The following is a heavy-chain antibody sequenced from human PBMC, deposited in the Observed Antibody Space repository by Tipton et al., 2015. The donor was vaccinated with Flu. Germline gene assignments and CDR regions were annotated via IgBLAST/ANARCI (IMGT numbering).Heavy chain of an antibody. V-gene: IGHV4-34*01. CDR1: GGSFSGHY. CDR2: INHSGRT. D-gene: IGHD6-13*01. J-gene: IGHJ4*02. Sequence: TLSLTCAVYGGSFSGHYWSWIRRPPGKGLEWIGEINHSGRTRYNPSLKSRVTISVDKSKNQFSLKLSSVTAADTAVYYCSRDSSAGYSSRLFDSWGQGTLVTVSS. CDR3: SRDSSAGYSSRLFDS.